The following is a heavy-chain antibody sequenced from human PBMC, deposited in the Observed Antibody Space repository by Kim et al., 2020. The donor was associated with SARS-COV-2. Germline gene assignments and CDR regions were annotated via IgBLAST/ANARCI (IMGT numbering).Heavy chain of an antibody. V-gene: IGHV3-33*01. D-gene: IGHD3-10*01. J-gene: IGHJ5*02. CDR1: GFTFSSYG. Sequence: GGSLRLSCAASGFTFSSYGMHWVRQAPGKGLEWVAVIWYDGSNKYYADSVKGRFTISRDNSKNTLYLQMNSLRAEDTAVYYCARALWFGGVPFSDNWFDPWGQGTLVTVSS. CDR2: IWYDGSNK. CDR3: ARALWFGGVPFSDNWFDP.